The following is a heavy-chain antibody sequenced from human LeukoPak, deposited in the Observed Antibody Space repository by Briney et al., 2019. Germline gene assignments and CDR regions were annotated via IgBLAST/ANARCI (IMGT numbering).Heavy chain of an antibody. J-gene: IGHJ4*02. Sequence: GESLKISCKGSGSSFTSYWIGWVRRMPGKGLEWMGIIYPGDSDTRYTPSFEGHVTISVDKSLNTAYLQWSSLKASDTAMYFCARLCREQLLPPDYWGQGTLVTVSS. CDR1: GSSFTSYW. CDR3: ARLCREQLLPPDY. V-gene: IGHV5-51*01. CDR2: IYPGDSDT. D-gene: IGHD1-26*01.